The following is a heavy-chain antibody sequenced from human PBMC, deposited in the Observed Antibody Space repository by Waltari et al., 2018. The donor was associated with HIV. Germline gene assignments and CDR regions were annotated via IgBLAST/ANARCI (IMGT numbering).Heavy chain of an antibody. CDR2: IYYRGTT. CDR3: AKLQFMDPVGWYGESPIDH. CDR1: GRSISGHY. V-gene: IGHV4-59*08. Sequence: QVHLQESGPGVVKPSETLSLTCSVPGRSISGHYWSWIRQSPGKGLEYIGYIYYRGTTNYNPALECRASMTLDTSKIQFSRSLRFVAAADTAVYYYAKLQFMDPVGWYGESPIDHWGQGTLVTVSS. D-gene: IGHD6-19*01. J-gene: IGHJ4*02.